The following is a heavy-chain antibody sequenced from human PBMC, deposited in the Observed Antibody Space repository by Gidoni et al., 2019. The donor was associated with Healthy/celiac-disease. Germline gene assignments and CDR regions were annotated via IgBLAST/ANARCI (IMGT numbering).Heavy chain of an antibody. J-gene: IGHJ4*02. CDR2: INHSGST. CDR3: ARGQRRGGHDYSNYWYY. D-gene: IGHD4-4*01. Sequence: QVQLQQWGAGLLKPSATLSPTCAVYVGSFTGYYWSWTRQPPAKGLEWIGEINHSGSTNYNPSLKSRVTISVDTSKNQFSLKLSSVTAADTAVYYCARGQRRGGHDYSNYWYYWGQGTLVTVSS. V-gene: IGHV4-34*01. CDR1: VGSFTGYY.